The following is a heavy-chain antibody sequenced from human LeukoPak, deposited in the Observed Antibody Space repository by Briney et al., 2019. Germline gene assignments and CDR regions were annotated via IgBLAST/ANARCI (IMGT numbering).Heavy chain of an antibody. CDR2: ISGSGGST. J-gene: IGHJ4*02. D-gene: IGHD3-22*01. CDR1: GFTFSSYA. V-gene: IGHV3-23*01. Sequence: GGSLRLSCAASGFTFSSYAMSWVRQAPGKGLEWVSAISGSGGSTYYADSVKGRFTISRDNSKNTLYLQMNSLRAEDTAVYYCAKDYDSSGYYSLYYFDYWGQGTLVTVSS. CDR3: AKDYDSSGYYSLYYFDY.